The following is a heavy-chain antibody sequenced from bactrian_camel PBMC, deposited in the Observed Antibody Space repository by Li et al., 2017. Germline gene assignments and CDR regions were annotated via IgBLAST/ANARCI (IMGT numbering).Heavy chain of an antibody. Sequence: HVQLVESGGGSVQAGGSLRISCVASGNIVHIPCMGWFRQAPGKEREGIAALYTGDGSTYYADSVKGRFTISRDNAKNTLYLQMNSLKTEDTAVYYCAAEESAVVAGYKFWGQGTQVTVS. CDR3: AAEESAVVAGYKF. D-gene: IGHD6*01. V-gene: IGHV3S54*01. CDR1: GNIVHIPC. J-gene: IGHJ4*01. CDR2: LYTGDGST.